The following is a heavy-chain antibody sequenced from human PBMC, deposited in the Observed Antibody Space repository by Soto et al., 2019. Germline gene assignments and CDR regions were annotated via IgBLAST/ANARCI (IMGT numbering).Heavy chain of an antibody. CDR1: GYTFTSYG. V-gene: IGHV1-18*01. Sequence: ASVKVSFKSSGYTFTSYGISWVRQAPGQGLEWMGWISAYNGNTNYAQKLQGRVTMTTDTYTSTAYMELRSLRSDDTAVYYCARDRKYSSSWYSDWFDPWGQGTLVTVSS. CDR3: ARDRKYSSSWYSDWFDP. CDR2: ISAYNGNT. J-gene: IGHJ5*02. D-gene: IGHD6-13*01.